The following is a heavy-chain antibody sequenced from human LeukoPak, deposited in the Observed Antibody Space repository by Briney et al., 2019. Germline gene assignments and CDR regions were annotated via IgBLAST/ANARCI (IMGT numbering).Heavy chain of an antibody. CDR2: IYPGDSDT. CDR3: AGGPDVAY. CDR1: GSSFTTYW. V-gene: IGHV5-51*01. Sequence: GESLKISCKSSGSSFTTYWIGWVRPMPGKGLEWMGIIYPGDSDTRYSPSFQGQVTISADKSISTAYLQWTSLKASDTAMYYCAGGPDVAYWGQGTLVTVSS. J-gene: IGHJ4*02.